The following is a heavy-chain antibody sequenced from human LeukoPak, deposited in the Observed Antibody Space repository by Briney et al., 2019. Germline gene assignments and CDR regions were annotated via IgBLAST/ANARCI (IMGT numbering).Heavy chain of an antibody. CDR1: GFTFSTYN. CDR3: ARDVGASAPDAFDI. J-gene: IGHJ3*02. V-gene: IGHV3-21*01. CDR2: ISSSSNYI. D-gene: IGHD1-26*01. Sequence: KTGGSLRLSCAASGFTFSTYNMNWVRQAPGKGLEWVSSISSSSNYIYYADSVKGRFTISRDNAKNSLYLQMNNLRAEGTDVYYCARDVGASAPDAFDIWGQGTMVTVSS.